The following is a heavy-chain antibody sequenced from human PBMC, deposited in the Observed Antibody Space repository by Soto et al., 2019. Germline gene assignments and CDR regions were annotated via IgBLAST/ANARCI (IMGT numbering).Heavy chain of an antibody. CDR3: AKREDCSSTSCYVYFQH. CDR2: ISGSGDTT. J-gene: IGHJ1*01. Sequence: GGSLRLSCAASGLTFSSYAMSWVRQAPGKGLEWVSAISGSGDTTYYADSVKGRFTISRDNSKKTLYLQMNSLRAEDTAVYYCAKREDCSSTSCYVYFQHWGQGTLVTVSS. CDR1: GLTFSSYA. D-gene: IGHD2-2*01. V-gene: IGHV3-23*01.